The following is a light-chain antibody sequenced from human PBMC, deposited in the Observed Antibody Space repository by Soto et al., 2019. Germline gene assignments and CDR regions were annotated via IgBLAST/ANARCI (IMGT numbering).Light chain of an antibody. V-gene: IGKV3-15*01. CDR2: GAS. CDR1: QSVSSD. Sequence: EIVMTQSPATLSVSPGERATLSCRASQSVSSDLAWYQQKPGQAPRLLIYGASTRATGIPARFSGSGSGTEFTLTISSLQSEDSALYYCQHFNNWPWTFGQGTTGDIK. J-gene: IGKJ1*01. CDR3: QHFNNWPWT.